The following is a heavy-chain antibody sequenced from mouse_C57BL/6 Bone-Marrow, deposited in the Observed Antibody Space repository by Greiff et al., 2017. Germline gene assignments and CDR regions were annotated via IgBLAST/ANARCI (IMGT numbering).Heavy chain of an antibody. Sequence: QVQLQQSGAELVRPGTSVKISCKASGYAFSSSWMNWVQQRPGKGLEWIGRIYPGGGDTNYNGKFKGKATLTADKSSSTAYMQLSNLASEDSAVYFCANRYYDSHFDYWGQGTTLTVSA. J-gene: IGHJ2*01. CDR1: GYAFSSSW. D-gene: IGHD2-4*01. CDR3: ANRYYDSHFDY. CDR2: IYPGGGDT. V-gene: IGHV1-82*01.